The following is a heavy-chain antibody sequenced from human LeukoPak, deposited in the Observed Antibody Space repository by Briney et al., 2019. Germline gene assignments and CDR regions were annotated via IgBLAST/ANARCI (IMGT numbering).Heavy chain of an antibody. D-gene: IGHD3-22*01. CDR3: ARDRYYDSSGN. CDR1: GGTFSSYA. CDR2: IIPILGIA. J-gene: IGHJ1*01. Sequence: SVKVSCKASGGTFSSYAISWVRQAPGQGLEWMGRIIPILGIANYAQKLQGRVTITADKSTSTAYMELSSLRSEDTAVYYCARDRYYDSSGNWGQGTLVTVSS. V-gene: IGHV1-69*04.